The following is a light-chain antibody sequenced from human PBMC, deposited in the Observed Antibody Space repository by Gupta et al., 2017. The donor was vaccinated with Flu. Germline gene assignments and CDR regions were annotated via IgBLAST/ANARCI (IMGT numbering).Light chain of an antibody. CDR3: QVWDSSGDQRGV. V-gene: IGLV3-21*02. J-gene: IGLJ3*02. CDR1: DIGNKR. Sequence: SYVLTQPPSVSVALGQTARITCGENDIGNKRVHWYQQKPGQAHVLGVEDDDDRPSGIPERFLGSNSCTKDKPSISGVEAGDDADYAGQVWDSSGDQRGVFGGGTNLTVL. CDR2: DDD.